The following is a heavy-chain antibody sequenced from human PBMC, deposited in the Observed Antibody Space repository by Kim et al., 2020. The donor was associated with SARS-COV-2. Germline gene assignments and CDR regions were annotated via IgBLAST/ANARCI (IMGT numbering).Heavy chain of an antibody. D-gene: IGHD3-10*01. CDR3: ARHFIVGSGRYSPWFDP. V-gene: IGHV5-51*01. CDR1: GYSFTSYW. CDR2: IYPGDSDT. J-gene: IGHJ5*02. Sequence: GESLKISCKGSGYSFTSYWIGWVRQMSGKGLEWMGIIYPGDSDTRYSPSFQGQVTISADKSISTAYLQWSSLKASGTAMYYCARHFIVGSGRYSPWFDPWGQGTLVTVSS.